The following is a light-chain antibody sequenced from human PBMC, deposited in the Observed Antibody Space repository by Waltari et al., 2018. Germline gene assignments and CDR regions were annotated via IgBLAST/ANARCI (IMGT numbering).Light chain of an antibody. CDR2: DAS. CDR1: QDISTA. V-gene: IGKV1D-13*01. CDR3: QQFHNYPPT. J-gene: IGKJ5*01. Sequence: AIQLTQSPSSLPASVGDAFTITCRASQDISTALAWYQQKSGEAPKLLIYDASTLGSGVPSRFSGSGTGTDFTLTISRLQPEDFSTYHCQQFHNYPPTFGQGTRLEIK.